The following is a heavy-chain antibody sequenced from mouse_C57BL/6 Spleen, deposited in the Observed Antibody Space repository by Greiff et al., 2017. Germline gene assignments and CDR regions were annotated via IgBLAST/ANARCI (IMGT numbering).Heavy chain of an antibody. J-gene: IGHJ4*01. CDR1: GYSITSGHY. V-gene: IGHV3-6*01. D-gene: IGHD2-4*01. Sequence: LMESGPGLVKPSQSLSLTCSVTGYSITSGHYWNWIRQFPGNKLEWMGYISYDGSNNYNPSLKNRISITRDTSKNQFFLKLNSVTTEDTATYYCAKYYDYDVRYYAMDYWGQGTSVTVSS. CDR2: ISYDGSN. CDR3: AKYYDYDVRYYAMDY.